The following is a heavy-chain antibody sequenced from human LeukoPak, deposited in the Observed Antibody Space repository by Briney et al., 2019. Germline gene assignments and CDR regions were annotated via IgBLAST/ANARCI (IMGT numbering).Heavy chain of an antibody. V-gene: IGHV3-74*01. CDR2: ITNDGSST. J-gene: IGHJ4*02. Sequence: GGSLRLSCAASGLTFSSHWMHWVRQAPGKGLVWVSRITNDGSSTTYADSVKGRFTISRDIAKNTLYLQMNSLRAEDTGVYYCAKDHYWSIDYWGRGTLVTVSS. D-gene: IGHD3-3*01. CDR1: GLTFSSHW. CDR3: AKDHYWSIDY.